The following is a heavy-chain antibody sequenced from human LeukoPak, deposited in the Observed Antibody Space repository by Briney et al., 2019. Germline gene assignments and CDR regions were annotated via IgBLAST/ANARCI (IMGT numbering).Heavy chain of an antibody. D-gene: IGHD2-2*01. Sequence: PGGSLRLSCAASGFTFSSYGMHWVRQAPGKGLEWVAVIWYDGSNKYYADSVKGRFTISRDNSKNTLYLQMNSLRAEDTAVYYCARDSCSSTSCYPHWGQGTLVTVSP. CDR1: GFTFSSYG. J-gene: IGHJ4*02. V-gene: IGHV3-33*01. CDR2: IWYDGSNK. CDR3: ARDSCSSTSCYPH.